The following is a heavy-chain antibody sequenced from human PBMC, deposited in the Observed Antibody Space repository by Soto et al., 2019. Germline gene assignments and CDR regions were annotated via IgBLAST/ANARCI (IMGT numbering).Heavy chain of an antibody. CDR2: INSDGSST. CDR3: ARVVAENYYGSGSPRSHWFDP. D-gene: IGHD3-10*01. Sequence: GGSLRLSCAASGFTFSSYWMHWVRQAPGKGLVWVSRINSDGSSTSYADSVKGRFTISRDNAKNTLYLQMNSLRAEDTAVYYCARVVAENYYGSGSPRSHWFDPWGQGTLVTVSS. J-gene: IGHJ5*02. V-gene: IGHV3-74*01. CDR1: GFTFSSYW.